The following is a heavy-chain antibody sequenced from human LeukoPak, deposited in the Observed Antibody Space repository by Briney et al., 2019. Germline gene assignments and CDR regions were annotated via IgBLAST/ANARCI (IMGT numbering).Heavy chain of an antibody. J-gene: IGHJ4*02. D-gene: IGHD3-9*01. CDR3: ARDLEILTGYRESDY. CDR1: GFTVSSNY. Sequence: PGGSLRLSCAASGFTVSSNYMSWVRQAPGKGLEGASVIYSGGSTYYADSVKGRFTISRDNSKNTLYLQMNSLRAEDTAVYYCARDLEILTGYRESDYWGQGTLVTVSS. V-gene: IGHV3-66*01. CDR2: IYSGGST.